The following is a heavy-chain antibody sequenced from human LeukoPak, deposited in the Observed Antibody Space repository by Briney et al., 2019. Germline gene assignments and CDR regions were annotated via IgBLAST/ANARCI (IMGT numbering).Heavy chain of an antibody. CDR3: AREAASQYYYYYMDV. D-gene: IGHD6-25*01. CDR2: INGRGGST. Sequence: PGGSLRLSCAASGYTFSNYAMSWVRQAPGKGLEWVSSINGRGGSTYYADSVKGRFTISRDNAKNSLYLQMNSLRAEDTAVYYCAREAASQYYYYYMDVWGKGTTVTVSS. J-gene: IGHJ6*03. V-gene: IGHV3-23*01. CDR1: GYTFSNYA.